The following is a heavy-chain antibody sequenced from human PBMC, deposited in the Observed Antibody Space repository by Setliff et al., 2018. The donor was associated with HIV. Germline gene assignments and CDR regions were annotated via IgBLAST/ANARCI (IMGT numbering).Heavy chain of an antibody. CDR1: GDSISSGGYY. CDR3: ARLGEHDTGDLDV. Sequence: SETLSLTCKVSGDSISSGGYYWTWIRKPAGKGLEWIGHIYTSGNTNYNPSLKSRVSISVATSKNQFFLTLASVTAADSAVYYCARLGEHDTGDLDVWGKGTTVTVSS. J-gene: IGHJ6*04. D-gene: IGHD7-27*01. V-gene: IGHV4-61*09. CDR2: IYTSGNT.